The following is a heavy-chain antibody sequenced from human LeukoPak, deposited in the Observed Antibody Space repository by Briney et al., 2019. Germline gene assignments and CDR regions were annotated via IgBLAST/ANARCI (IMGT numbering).Heavy chain of an antibody. V-gene: IGHV1-8*01. Sequence: ASVKVSFKASGYTFTSYDINWVRQATGQGLEWMGWMNPNSGNTGYAQKFQGRITMTRNTSISTAYMELSSLRSEDTAVYYCARGRRSGSYSGYYYYGMDVWGQGTTVTVSS. CDR2: MNPNSGNT. J-gene: IGHJ6*02. CDR1: GYTFTSYD. D-gene: IGHD1-26*01. CDR3: ARGRRSGSYSGYYYYGMDV.